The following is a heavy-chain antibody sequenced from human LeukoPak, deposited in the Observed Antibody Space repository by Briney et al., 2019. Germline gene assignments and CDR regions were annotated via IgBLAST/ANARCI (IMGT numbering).Heavy chain of an antibody. CDR2: INPSSGGI. D-gene: IGHD3-22*01. CDR1: GYTFTGYY. CDR3: ARDPDDSSGYHNPPVDY. Sequence: ASVKVSCKASGYTFTGYYIHWVRQAPGQGLEWMGWINPSSGGINYAQKFQGTVTMTRDTSISTVYMELSRLRSDDTAVYYCARDPDDSSGYHNPPVDYWGQGTLVTVSS. J-gene: IGHJ4*02. V-gene: IGHV1-2*02.